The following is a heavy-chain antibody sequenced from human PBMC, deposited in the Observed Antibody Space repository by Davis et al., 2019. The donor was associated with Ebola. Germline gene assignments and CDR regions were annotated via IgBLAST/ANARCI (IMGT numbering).Heavy chain of an antibody. CDR2: IYWDDDK. CDR1: GFSLSTSGVG. D-gene: IGHD4-17*01. J-gene: IGHJ5*02. CDR3: AHKAYGSLSNWFGP. Sequence: SGPTPVTPTQTLTLTCTFSGFSLSTSGVGVGWIRQPPGKALEWLALIYWDDDKRYSPSLRSRLTITKDTSKNQVVLSMTNMDPVDTATYYCAHKAYGSLSNWFGPWGQGTLVTVSS. V-gene: IGHV2-5*02.